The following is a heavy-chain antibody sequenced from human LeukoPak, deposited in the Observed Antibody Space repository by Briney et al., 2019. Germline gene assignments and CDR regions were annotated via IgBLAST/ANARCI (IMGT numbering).Heavy chain of an antibody. Sequence: GESLKISCKGSGYSFTSYWIGWVRQMPGKVLEWMWIIYPGDSDTRYSPAFQVQVPIPADKPISTAYLQWSRLKASDTAMYYCARGNILTGYYTFDYWGQGTLVTVSS. CDR1: GYSFTSYW. J-gene: IGHJ4*02. CDR3: ARGNILTGYYTFDY. CDR2: IYPGDSDT. V-gene: IGHV5-51*04. D-gene: IGHD3-9*01.